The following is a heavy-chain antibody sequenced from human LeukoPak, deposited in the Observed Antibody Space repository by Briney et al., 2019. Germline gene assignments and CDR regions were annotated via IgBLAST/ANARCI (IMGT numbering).Heavy chain of an antibody. CDR2: MNHSGST. CDR1: GGSFSGYY. J-gene: IGHJ3*02. Sequence: SETLSLTCAVYGGSFSGYYWGWIRQPPGKGLEWIGEMNHSGSTNYNPSLKSRVTISVDTSKNQFSLKLSSVTAADTAVYYCARNDFWSGRTFDIWGQGTMVTVSS. V-gene: IGHV4-34*01. D-gene: IGHD3-3*01. CDR3: ARNDFWSGRTFDI.